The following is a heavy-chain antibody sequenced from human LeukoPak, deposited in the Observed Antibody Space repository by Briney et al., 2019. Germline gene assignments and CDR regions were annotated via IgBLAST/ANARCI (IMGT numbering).Heavy chain of an antibody. V-gene: IGHV3-30-3*01. D-gene: IGHD2-2*01. Sequence: PGGPLRLSCAASGFTFSGYPIHWVRQAPGKGLEWVAVISYDGSNKYYADSVKGRFTISRDNSKNTLYLQMNSLRAEDTAVYYCARDEGYCSRTSCYGASKDMDVWGQGTAVIVSS. CDR2: ISYDGSNK. CDR3: ARDEGYCSRTSCYGASKDMDV. CDR1: GFTFSGYP. J-gene: IGHJ6*02.